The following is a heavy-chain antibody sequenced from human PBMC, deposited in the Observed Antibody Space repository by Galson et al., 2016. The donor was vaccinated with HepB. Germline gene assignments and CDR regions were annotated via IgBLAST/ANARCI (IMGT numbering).Heavy chain of an antibody. J-gene: IGHJ5*02. D-gene: IGHD5-12*01. CDR3: ARAVVASTAGNWFDL. CDR2: ISTGSTYT. Sequence: SLRLSCAASGLTFRDHYMTWLRQTPGKGLEFVSYISTGSTYTEYAVSVRGRFAISRDDAKDSLFLQMNRRTAEDTALYYRARAVVASTAGNWFDLWGQGALVTVSS. V-gene: IGHV3-11*06. CDR1: GLTFRDHY.